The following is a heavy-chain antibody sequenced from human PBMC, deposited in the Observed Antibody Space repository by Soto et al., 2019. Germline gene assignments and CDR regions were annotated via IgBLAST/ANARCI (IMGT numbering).Heavy chain of an antibody. D-gene: IGHD3-22*01. V-gene: IGHV3-49*03. J-gene: IGHJ4*02. CDR2: IRSKAYGGTT. CDR3: TRAYYYDSSGYVDGDY. CDR1: GFTFGDYA. Sequence: PGGSLRLSCTASGFTFGDYAMSWFRQAPGKGLEWVGFIRSKAYGGTTEYAASVKGRFTISRDDSTSIAYLQMNSLTTEDTTVYYCTRAYYYDSSGYVDGDYWGQGTLVTVSS.